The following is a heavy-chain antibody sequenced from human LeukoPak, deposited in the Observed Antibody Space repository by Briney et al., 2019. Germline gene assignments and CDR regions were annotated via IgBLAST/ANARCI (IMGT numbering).Heavy chain of an antibody. Sequence: PGGSLRLSCAASGFTLDDHGMSWVRQAPGKGLEWVSSISSSSSYIFYADSVKGRFTISRDNAKNSLYLQMNSLRAEDTAVYYCARSDTPFSSGWYRPLWYWGQGTLVTVSS. CDR1: GFTLDDHG. D-gene: IGHD6-19*01. CDR2: ISSSSSYI. J-gene: IGHJ4*02. V-gene: IGHV3-21*01. CDR3: ARSDTPFSSGWYRPLWY.